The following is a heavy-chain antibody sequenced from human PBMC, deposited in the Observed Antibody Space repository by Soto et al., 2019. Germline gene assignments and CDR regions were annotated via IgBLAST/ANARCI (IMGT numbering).Heavy chain of an antibody. D-gene: IGHD6-19*01. Sequence: ASVKVSCKSSGYSFTGYFIQWVRQAPGQGLEWMGWINPNGDVTTYSQNFQGRVTMTRDTSISTVYMELSRLRSDDTAVYYCARVERIAVAGICFWGQGTLVTVSS. CDR3: ARVERIAVAGICF. V-gene: IGHV1-2*02. J-gene: IGHJ4*02. CDR1: GYSFTGYF. CDR2: INPNGDVT.